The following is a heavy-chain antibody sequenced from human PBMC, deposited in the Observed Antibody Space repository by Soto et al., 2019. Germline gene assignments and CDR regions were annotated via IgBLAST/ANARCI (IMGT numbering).Heavy chain of an antibody. CDR1: GGTFSSYA. CDR3: ASAILRLTGWELTSLNPFDY. Sequence: QVQLVQSGAEVKKPGSSVKVSCKASGGTFSSYAISWVRQAPGQGLEWMGGIIPIFGTANYAQKFQGRVTITADESTSTAYRELSSLRSEDTAVYYCASAILRLTGWELTSLNPFDYWGQGTLVTVSS. D-gene: IGHD1-26*01. V-gene: IGHV1-69*12. CDR2: IIPIFGTA. J-gene: IGHJ4*02.